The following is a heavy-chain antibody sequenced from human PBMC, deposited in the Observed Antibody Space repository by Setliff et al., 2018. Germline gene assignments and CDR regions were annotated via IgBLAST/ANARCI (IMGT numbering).Heavy chain of an antibody. J-gene: IGHJ6*02. CDR1: GYTFTSYY. V-gene: IGHV1-46*01. Sequence: ASVKVSCKASGYTFTSYYMHWVRQAPGQGLEWMGIINPSGGSTSYAQKFQGRVTMTRDTSTSTAYMELRSLRSDDTAVYYCAREVGPLWFGALDYYYYYYGMDVWGQGTTVTVSS. CDR3: AREVGPLWFGALDYYYYYYGMDV. D-gene: IGHD3-10*01. CDR2: INPSGGST.